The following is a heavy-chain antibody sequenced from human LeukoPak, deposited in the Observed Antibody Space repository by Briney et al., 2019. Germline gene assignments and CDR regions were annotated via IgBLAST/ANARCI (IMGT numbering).Heavy chain of an antibody. V-gene: IGHV4-38-2*02. J-gene: IGHJ4*02. D-gene: IGHD3-16*01. CDR2: IYHSGST. CDR1: GGSISGYY. Sequence: PSETLSLTCTVSGGSISGYYWSWIRQPPGKGLEWIGSIYHSGSTYYNPSLKSRVTISVDTSKNQFSLKLSSVTAADTAVYYCARGPRGSRWYFDYWGQGTLVTVSS. CDR3: ARGPRGSRWYFDY.